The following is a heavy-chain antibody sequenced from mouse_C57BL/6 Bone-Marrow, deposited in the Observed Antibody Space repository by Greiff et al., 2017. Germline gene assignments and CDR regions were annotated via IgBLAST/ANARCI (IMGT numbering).Heavy chain of an antibody. D-gene: IGHD1-1*01. Sequence: DVHLVESGGDLVKPGGSVKLSCAASGFTFSSYGMSWVRQTPDKRLEWVATISSGGSYTYYPDSVKGRFTISRDNAKNTLYLQMSSLKSEDTAMYYCARSLLLRHYYAMDYWGQGTSVTVSS. CDR1: GFTFSSYG. CDR3: ARSLLLRHYYAMDY. V-gene: IGHV5-6*01. J-gene: IGHJ4*01. CDR2: ISSGGSYT.